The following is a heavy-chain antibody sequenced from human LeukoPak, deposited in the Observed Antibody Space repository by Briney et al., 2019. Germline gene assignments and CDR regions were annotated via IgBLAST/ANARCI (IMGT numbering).Heavy chain of an antibody. V-gene: IGHV4-59*08. J-gene: IGHJ4*02. CDR1: GGSISSYY. Sequence: SETLSLTCTVSGGSISSYYWSWIRQPPGKGLEWIGYIYYSGSTNYNPSLKSRVTISVDTSKNQFSLKLSSVTAADTAVYYCARQLLXXXFDYWGQGTLVTVSS. CDR3: ARQLLXXXFDY. CDR2: IYYSGST.